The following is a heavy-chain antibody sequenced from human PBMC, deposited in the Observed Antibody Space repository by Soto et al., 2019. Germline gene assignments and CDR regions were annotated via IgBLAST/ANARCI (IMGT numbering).Heavy chain of an antibody. D-gene: IGHD3-3*02. CDR1: GFTFTSYA. CDR3: AKVPIFGVVSRSYGMDV. CDR2: ISGSGDNT. V-gene: IGHV3-23*01. J-gene: IGHJ6*02. Sequence: EVQLLESGGGLVQPGGSLRLSCAASGFTFTSYAMNWVRQAPGKGLECVSAISGSGDNTYYADSVKGRFAISRDNSKNSLYLQMHSLRAEDTAVYYCAKVPIFGVVSRSYGMDVWGQGTTVTVSS.